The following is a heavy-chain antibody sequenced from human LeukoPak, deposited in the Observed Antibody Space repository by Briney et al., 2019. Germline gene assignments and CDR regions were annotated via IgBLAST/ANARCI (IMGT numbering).Heavy chain of an antibody. CDR3: ARDRTYGSFDI. J-gene: IGHJ3*02. CDR1: GFTFSSYS. Sequence: GGSLRLSCAASGFTFSSYSMNWVRQAPGKGLEWVSSISTSSSYIYYADSVKGRFTVSRDNAKNSLYLQMNSLRAEDTALYHCARDRTYGSFDIWGQGTMVTVSS. CDR2: ISTSSSYI. D-gene: IGHD4-17*01. V-gene: IGHV3-21*04.